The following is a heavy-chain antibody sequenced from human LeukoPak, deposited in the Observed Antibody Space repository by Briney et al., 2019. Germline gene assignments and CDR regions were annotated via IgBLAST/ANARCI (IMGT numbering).Heavy chain of an antibody. CDR2: ISHDGSDE. V-gene: IGHV3-30*18. J-gene: IGHJ4*01. D-gene: IGHD6-13*01. CDR1: GFTFRSYG. CDR3: AKDRGSSWHLVDY. Sequence: GGSLRLSCAASGFTFRSYGIHWVRRAPGKGLQWVALISHDGSDEYYADSVKGRFTISRDNSKNTLYLQMNSLRAEDTAVYYCAKDRGSSWHLVDYWGQGTLVTVSS.